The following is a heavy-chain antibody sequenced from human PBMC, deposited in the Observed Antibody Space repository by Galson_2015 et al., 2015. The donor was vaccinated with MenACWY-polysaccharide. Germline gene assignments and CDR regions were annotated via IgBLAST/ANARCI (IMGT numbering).Heavy chain of an antibody. J-gene: IGHJ3*02. D-gene: IGHD5-24*01. CDR1: GYTFTNYY. CDR3: ASTEISVGRWLQLGGIGRDAFDI. Sequence: SVKVSCKASGYTFTNYYMHWVRQAPGQGLEWMGIINLSGGSTAYAQKFQGRVTMTRDTSTNTVYMELSSLRSEDTAVYYCASTEISVGRWLQLGGIGRDAFDIWGQGTMVTVSS. V-gene: IGHV1-46*01. CDR2: INLSGGST.